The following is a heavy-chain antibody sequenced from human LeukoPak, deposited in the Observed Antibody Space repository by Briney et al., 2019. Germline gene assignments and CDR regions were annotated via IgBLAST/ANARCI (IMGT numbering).Heavy chain of an antibody. J-gene: IGHJ4*02. Sequence: GASVKVSCKASGDSFTSYDINWVRQATGQGLEWMGWMNPNSGNIGYAHKFRGRLTMTRNTSRSTAYMELRSLTSDDTAVYYCVRTAGIFWSGAYYFDSWGQGTLVTVSS. CDR1: GDSFTSYD. CDR2: MNPNSGNI. CDR3: VRTAGIFWSGAYYFDS. D-gene: IGHD3-3*01. V-gene: IGHV1-8*01.